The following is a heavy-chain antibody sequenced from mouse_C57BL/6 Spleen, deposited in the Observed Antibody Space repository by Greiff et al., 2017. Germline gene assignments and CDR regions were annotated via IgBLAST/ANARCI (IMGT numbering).Heavy chain of an antibody. CDR3: ARKTTVVPFDY. J-gene: IGHJ2*01. V-gene: IGHV5-17*01. Sequence: EVQGVESGGGLVKPGGSLKLSCAASGFTFSDYGMHWVRQAPEKGLEWVAYSSSGSSTIYYAETVKGRFTISRDNAKNTLFLQMTSLRSEDTAMYYCARKTTVVPFDYWGQGTTLTVSS. D-gene: IGHD1-1*01. CDR1: GFTFSDYG. CDR2: SSSGSSTI.